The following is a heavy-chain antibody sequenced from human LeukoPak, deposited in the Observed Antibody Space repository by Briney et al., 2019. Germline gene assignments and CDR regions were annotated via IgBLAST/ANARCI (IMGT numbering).Heavy chain of an antibody. CDR3: ARGRIIRGIHFDS. J-gene: IGHJ4*02. CDR2: IYDSGST. V-gene: IGHV4-31*03. Sequence: TSQTLSLTCTVSGGSLSSGGYYWSWIRQHPGKGLELIGYIYDSGSTYYNPSLKSRVTISVDRSKNQFSLEVHSVTAADTAVYYCARGRIIRGIHFDSWGQGTLVTVSP. CDR1: GGSLSSGGYY. D-gene: IGHD3-10*01.